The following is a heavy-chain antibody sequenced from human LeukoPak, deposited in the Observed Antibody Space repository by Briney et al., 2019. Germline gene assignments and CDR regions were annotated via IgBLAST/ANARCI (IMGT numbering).Heavy chain of an antibody. CDR1: GGSISSYY. CDR2: IYYSGST. CDR3: ARGRYDYVWGSYGAEPFDY. Sequence: SETLSLTCTVSGGSISSYYWSWIRQPPGKGLEWIGYIYYSGSTNYNPSLKSRVTISVDTSKNQFSLKLSSVTAADTAVYCCARGRYDYVWGSYGAEPFDYWGQGTLVTVSS. D-gene: IGHD3-16*01. J-gene: IGHJ4*02. V-gene: IGHV4-59*01.